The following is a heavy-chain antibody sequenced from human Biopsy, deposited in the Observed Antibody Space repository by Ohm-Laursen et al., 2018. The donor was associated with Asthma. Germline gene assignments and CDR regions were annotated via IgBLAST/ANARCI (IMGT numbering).Heavy chain of an antibody. J-gene: IGHJ6*02. CDR2: ISYDGSNK. CDR3: AKDTEGRYDFWSGLSYNYYGMDV. CDR1: GFTFSSYG. Sequence: SLRLSCAASGFTFSSYGMHWVRQAPGKGLEWVEVISYDGSNKYYADSVKGRFTISRDNSKNTLYLQMNSLRAEDTAVYYCAKDTEGRYDFWSGLSYNYYGMDVWGQGTTVTVSS. D-gene: IGHD3-3*01. V-gene: IGHV3-30*18.